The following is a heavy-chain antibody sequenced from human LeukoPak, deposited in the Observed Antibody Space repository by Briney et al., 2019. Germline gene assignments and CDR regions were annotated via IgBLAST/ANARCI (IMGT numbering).Heavy chain of an antibody. CDR1: GFTFSSYG. Sequence: GGSLRLSCAASGFTFSSYGMYWVRQAPGKGLEWVAFTRYDGSNKYYADSVKGRFTISRDNSKNTLYLKMNSLRAEDTAVYYCARASPYDSSARGAFDIWGQGTMVTVSS. CDR3: ARASPYDSSARGAFDI. CDR2: TRYDGSNK. D-gene: IGHD3-22*01. V-gene: IGHV3-30*02. J-gene: IGHJ3*02.